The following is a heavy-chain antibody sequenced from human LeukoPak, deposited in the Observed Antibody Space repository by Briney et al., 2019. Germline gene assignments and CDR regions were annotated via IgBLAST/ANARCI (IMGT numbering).Heavy chain of an antibody. J-gene: IGHJ4*02. CDR1: GFTFSSYW. V-gene: IGHV3-7*01. CDR2: IKQDGSEK. Sequence: GGSLRLSCAASGFTFSSYWMSWVRQAPGKGLEWVANIKQDGSEKYYVDSAKGRFTISRDNAKNSLYLQMNSLRAEDTAVYYCAREVSGALYYFDYWGQGTLVTVSS. CDR3: AREVSGALYYFDY. D-gene: IGHD1-26*01.